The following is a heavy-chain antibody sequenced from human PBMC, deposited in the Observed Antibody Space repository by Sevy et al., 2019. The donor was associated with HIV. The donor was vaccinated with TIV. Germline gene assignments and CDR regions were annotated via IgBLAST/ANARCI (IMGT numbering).Heavy chain of an antibody. CDR2: ISAYSGNT. CDR3: ARDQYDSSCYYCSYYGMDV. CDR1: GYTFTSYG. D-gene: IGHD3-22*01. Sequence: ASVKVSCKASGYTFTSYGSNWVRQAPGQGLEWMGWISAYSGNTNYRQNLQGRVTMTTDTFTIIAYMELRSLTSDDTAVYYGARDQYDSSCYYCSYYGMDVWGQGTTVTVSS. J-gene: IGHJ6*02. V-gene: IGHV1-18*01.